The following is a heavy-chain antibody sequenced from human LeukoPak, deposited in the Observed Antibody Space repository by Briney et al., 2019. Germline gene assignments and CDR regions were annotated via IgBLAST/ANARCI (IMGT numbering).Heavy chain of an antibody. Sequence: GGSLRLSCAASGFTFSSYWMGWVRQAPGKGLEWVANIKQDGSEKYYVDSVKGRFTISRDNAKNSLYLQMNSLRAEDTAVYYCARLSLLWFGELSSFDYWGQGTLVTVSS. CDR3: ARLSLLWFGELSSFDY. CDR1: GFTFSSYW. J-gene: IGHJ4*02. D-gene: IGHD3-10*01. V-gene: IGHV3-7*01. CDR2: IKQDGSEK.